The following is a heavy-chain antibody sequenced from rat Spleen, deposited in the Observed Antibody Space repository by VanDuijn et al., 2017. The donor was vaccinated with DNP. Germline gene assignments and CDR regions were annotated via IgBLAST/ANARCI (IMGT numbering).Heavy chain of an antibody. J-gene: IGHJ3*01. CDR2: ISNSGIT. CDR3: ARDLLRWRRGFAH. CDR1: GFSLVTYT. Sequence: QVQLQESGPGLVQPAQTLSLTCTVSGFSLVTYTVSWIRQPPGKGLEWIAAISNSGITYYNSALRSRLSISRDTSKSQVFLKMNSLQTEDAATYYCARDLLRWRRGFAHWGQGTLVTVSS. V-gene: IGHV2-6*01. D-gene: IGHD1-11*01.